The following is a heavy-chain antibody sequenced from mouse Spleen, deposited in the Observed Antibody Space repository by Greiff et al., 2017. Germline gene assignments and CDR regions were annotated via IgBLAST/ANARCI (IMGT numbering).Heavy chain of an antibody. J-gene: IGHJ2*01. V-gene: IGHV1-7*01. D-gene: IGHD1-1*01. CDR3: ARRGTTVVAPWDY. Sequence: QVQLQQPGAELAKPGASVKLSCKASGYTFTSYWMHWVKQRPGQGLEWIGYINPSSGYTKYNQKFKDKATLTADKSSSTAYMQLSSLTYEDSAVYYCARRGTTVVAPWDYWGQGTTLTVSS. CDR2: INPSSGYT. CDR1: GYTFTSYW.